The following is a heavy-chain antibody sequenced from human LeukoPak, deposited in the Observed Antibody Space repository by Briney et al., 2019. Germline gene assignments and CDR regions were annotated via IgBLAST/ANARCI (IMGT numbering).Heavy chain of an antibody. CDR2: IRYDGSNK. CDR3: ASARLELTEYYYYGMDV. D-gene: IGHD4/OR15-4a*01. V-gene: IGHV3-30*02. J-gene: IGHJ6*02. Sequence: GGSLRLSCAASGFTFSSYAMSWVRQAPGKGLEWVAFIRYDGSNKYYADSVKGRFTISRDNSKNTLYLQMNSLRAEDTAVYYCASARLELTEYYYYGMDVWGQGTTVTVSS. CDR1: GFTFSSYA.